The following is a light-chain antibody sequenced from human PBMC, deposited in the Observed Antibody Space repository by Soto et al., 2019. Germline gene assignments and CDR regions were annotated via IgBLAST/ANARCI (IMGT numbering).Light chain of an antibody. V-gene: IGKV1-33*01. Sequence: DIKMTQSPSSLSASVGDRVTITCQASQDISNFLNWYQQKPGKAPKILIYDESVLEAGVPSRFSGGGSGTHFTLTISSLQAEDVATYYCQQFDNLPLTFGGGTKVEIK. CDR1: QDISNF. CDR3: QQFDNLPLT. J-gene: IGKJ4*01. CDR2: DES.